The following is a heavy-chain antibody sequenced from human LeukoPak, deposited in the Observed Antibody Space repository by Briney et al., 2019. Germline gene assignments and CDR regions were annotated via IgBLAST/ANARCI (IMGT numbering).Heavy chain of an antibody. CDR2: ISYDGSNK. D-gene: IGHD1-26*01. V-gene: IGHV3-30*04. Sequence: PGGSLRLSCAASGFTFSSYAMHWVRQAPGKGLEWVAVISYDGSNKYYADSVKGRFTISRDNSKNTLYLQMNSLRAEDMAVYYCARERGSSYFDYWGQGTLVTVSS. CDR3: ARERGSSYFDY. CDR1: GFTFSSYA. J-gene: IGHJ4*02.